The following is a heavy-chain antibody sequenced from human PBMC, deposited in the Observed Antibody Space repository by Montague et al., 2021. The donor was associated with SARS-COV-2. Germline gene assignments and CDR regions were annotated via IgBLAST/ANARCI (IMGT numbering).Heavy chain of an antibody. J-gene: IGHJ3*02. D-gene: IGHD3-10*01. CDR3: ARGAGYYYGSGSYDKARDVFDI. Sequence: SETLSLTCTVSGGSISSYYWSWIRQPPGKGLEWIGYIYYSGGTNYNPSLKSRVTISVDTSKNQFSLKLSSVTAADTAVYYCARGAGYYYGSGSYDKARDVFDIWGQGTMVTVSS. V-gene: IGHV4-59*01. CDR2: IYYSGGT. CDR1: GGSISSYY.